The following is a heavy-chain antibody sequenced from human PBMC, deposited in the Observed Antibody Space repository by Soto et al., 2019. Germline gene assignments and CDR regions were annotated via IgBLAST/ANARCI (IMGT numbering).Heavy chain of an antibody. D-gene: IGHD2-2*01. CDR3: AKSPNFYCSSYHCYKYYFDY. CDR2: ISYDGSDK. V-gene: IGHV3-30*18. J-gene: IGHJ4*02. Sequence: GGSLRLSCAASGFTFNTFGMHWVRQAPGKGLEWVAVISYDGSDKYYSDSGRGRFTISRDNSMNTLYLQMNSLRTEDTAVYYCAKSPNFYCSSYHCYKYYFDYWGQGNLVTVSS. CDR1: GFTFNTFG.